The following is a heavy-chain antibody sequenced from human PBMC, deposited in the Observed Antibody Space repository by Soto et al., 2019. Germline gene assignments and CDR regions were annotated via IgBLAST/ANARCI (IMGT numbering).Heavy chain of an antibody. CDR3: ARGGEMATYYYYGMDV. J-gene: IGHJ6*02. D-gene: IGHD5-12*01. V-gene: IGHV1-69*13. Sequence: ASVKVSCKASGGTFSSYAISWVRQAPGQGLEWMGGIIPIFGTANYAQKFQGRVTITADESASTAYMELSSLRSEDTAVYYCARGGEMATYYYYGMDVWGQGTTVTVSS. CDR1: GGTFSSYA. CDR2: IIPIFGTA.